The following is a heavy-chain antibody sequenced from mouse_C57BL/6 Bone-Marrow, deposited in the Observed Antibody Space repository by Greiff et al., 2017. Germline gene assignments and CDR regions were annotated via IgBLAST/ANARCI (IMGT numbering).Heavy chain of an antibody. D-gene: IGHD4-1*01. CDR2: INPGSGGT. J-gene: IGHJ2*01. V-gene: IGHV1-54*01. CDR1: GYAFTNYL. CDR3: ARTGTCFDY. Sequence: QVQLQQSGAELVRPGTSVKVSCKASGYAFTNYLIEWVKQRPGQGLEWIGVINPGSGGTNYNEKFKGKATLTADKSSSTAYMQLSSLTSEDSAVYFCARTGTCFDYWGQGTTLTVSS.